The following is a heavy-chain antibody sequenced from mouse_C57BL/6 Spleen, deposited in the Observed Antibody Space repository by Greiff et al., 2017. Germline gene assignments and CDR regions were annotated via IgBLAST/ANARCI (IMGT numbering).Heavy chain of an antibody. CDR3: ARSGDYAMDY. CDR1: GYTFTSYG. CDR2: IYPRSGNT. Sequence: VMLVESGAELARPGASVKLSCKASGYTFTSYGISWVKQRPGQGLEWIGEIYPRSGNTYYNEKFKSNATLTADKSSSTAYMELRSLTSEDSAVYFCARSGDYAMDYWGQGTSVTVSS. J-gene: IGHJ4*01. V-gene: IGHV1-81*01.